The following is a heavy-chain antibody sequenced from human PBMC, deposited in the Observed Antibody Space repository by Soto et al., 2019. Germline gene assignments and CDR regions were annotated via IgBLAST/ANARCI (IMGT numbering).Heavy chain of an antibody. V-gene: IGHV4-59*12. CDR3: ARGGSSSWYGFYFFDN. CDR2: ISDSVST. Sequence: PSETLSLTCTVSGGSMSSYFWSWIRQPPVRGLEWISYISDSVSTNYKTYLKSRVTISVDTSKNQFSLKVTSVTAADKAVYYCARGGSSSWYGFYFFDNWGPGTLVTVYS. CDR1: GGSMSSYF. D-gene: IGHD6-13*01. J-gene: IGHJ4*02.